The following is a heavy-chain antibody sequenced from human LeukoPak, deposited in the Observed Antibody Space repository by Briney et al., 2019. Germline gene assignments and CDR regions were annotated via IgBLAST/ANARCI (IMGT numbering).Heavy chain of an antibody. Sequence: GGSLRLSCAASGFTFDDYAMHWVRQAPGKGLEWVSLISGDGGSTYYADSVKGRFTISRDNSKNSLYLQMNSLRTEDTALYYCAKDMCEVSSSWCWAYYYYGMDVWGQGTTVTVSS. J-gene: IGHJ6*02. CDR2: ISGDGGST. V-gene: IGHV3-43*02. CDR3: AKDMCEVSSSWCWAYYYYGMDV. CDR1: GFTFDDYA. D-gene: IGHD6-13*01.